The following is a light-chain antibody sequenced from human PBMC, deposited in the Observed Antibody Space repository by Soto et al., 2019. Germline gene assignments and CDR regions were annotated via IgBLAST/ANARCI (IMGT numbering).Light chain of an antibody. CDR1: HNDIGTYDY. Sequence: QSVLTQRTSVSGSPGQSITISCTGNHNDIGTYDYVSWYQQHPGRAPRLLIHGVTTRPSGISGRFSASKSGLTASLTIYGIQPEDEADYYCSSLTSNRIYVFGQGTKVTVL. CDR2: GVT. CDR3: SSLTSNRIYV. J-gene: IGLJ1*01. V-gene: IGLV2-14*03.